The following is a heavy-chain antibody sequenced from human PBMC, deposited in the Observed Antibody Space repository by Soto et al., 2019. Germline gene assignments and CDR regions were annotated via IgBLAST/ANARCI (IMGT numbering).Heavy chain of an antibody. Sequence: SVKVSCKASGGTFSSYAISWVRQAPGQGLEWMGVIIPIFGTESYAQKFQGRVTMTADESTSTAYMELSSLRSEDTAVYYCARRDIGYDFGVPYYFDYWGQGTLVTVSS. CDR1: GGTFSSYA. V-gene: IGHV1-69*13. CDR3: ARRDIGYDFGVPYYFDY. J-gene: IGHJ4*02. D-gene: IGHD5-12*01. CDR2: IIPIFGTE.